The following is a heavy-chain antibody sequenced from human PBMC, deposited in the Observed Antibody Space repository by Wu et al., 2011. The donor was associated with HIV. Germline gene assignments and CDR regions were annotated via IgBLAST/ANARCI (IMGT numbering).Heavy chain of an antibody. D-gene: IGHD6-13*01. Sequence: QVQLVQSGAELKKPGASVKVSCKASGYTFTGYYMHWVRQAPGQGLEWMGWIDPNRGGTNYAQKFQGRATITRNTSISTTYMELSSLRSEDTAVYYCARGPYSSSWNYYFGMDVWGQGTTVSVSS. CDR1: GYTFTGYY. J-gene: IGHJ6*02. CDR2: IDPNRGGT. CDR3: ARGPYSSSWNYYFGMDV. V-gene: IGHV1-2*02.